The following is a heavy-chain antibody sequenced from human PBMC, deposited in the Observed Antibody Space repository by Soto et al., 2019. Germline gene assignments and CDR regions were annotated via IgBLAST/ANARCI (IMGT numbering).Heavy chain of an antibody. Sequence: GGSLRLSCAASGFTFSSYAMSWVRQAPGKGLEWVSAISGSGGSTYYADSVKGRFTISRDNSKNTLYLQMNSLRAEDTAVYYCAKSPRWFGELLFSWFDPWGQGTLVTVSS. CDR3: AKSPRWFGELLFSWFDP. CDR2: ISGSGGST. V-gene: IGHV3-23*01. D-gene: IGHD3-10*01. J-gene: IGHJ5*02. CDR1: GFTFSSYA.